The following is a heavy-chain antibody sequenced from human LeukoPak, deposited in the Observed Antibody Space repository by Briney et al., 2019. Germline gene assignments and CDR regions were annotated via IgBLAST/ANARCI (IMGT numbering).Heavy chain of an antibody. CDR3: AKDTGYSSGWYYYYYGMDV. Sequence: PGGSLRLSCAASGFIFNRYIMSWVRQAPGKGLEWVAGISGSGDSTYYADSVKGRFTISRDNSKNTLYLQMNSLRAEDTAVYYCAKDTGYSSGWYYYYYGMDVWGQGTTVTVSS. CDR1: GFIFNRYI. CDR2: ISGSGDST. D-gene: IGHD6-19*01. J-gene: IGHJ6*02. V-gene: IGHV3-23*01.